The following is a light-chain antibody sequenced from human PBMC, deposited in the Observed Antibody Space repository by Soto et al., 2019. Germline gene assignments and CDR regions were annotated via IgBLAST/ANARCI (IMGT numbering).Light chain of an antibody. CDR3: QQYNNWPWT. V-gene: IGKV3-15*01. J-gene: IGKJ1*01. CDR2: GAS. CDR1: QSVSSW. Sequence: DIVMTQSPSSLSVSLGDAATMSCRASQSVSSWLAWYQQKPGQAPRLLIYGASTRASGIPARFRGSGSGTEFTLTISSLQSEDFAVYYCQQYNNWPWTFGQGTKVDI.